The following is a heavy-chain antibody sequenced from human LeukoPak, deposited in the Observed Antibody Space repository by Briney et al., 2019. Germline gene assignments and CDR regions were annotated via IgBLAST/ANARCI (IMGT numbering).Heavy chain of an antibody. CDR2: IIPIFGTA. Sequence: SVKVSCQASGGTFSSYAISWVRQAPGQGLEWMGGIIPIFGTANYAQKFQGRVTITADESTSTAYMELSSLRSEDTAVYYCARSAGFLEWLSPKVYFDYWGQGTLVTVSS. V-gene: IGHV1-69*13. CDR1: GGTFSSYA. D-gene: IGHD3-3*01. J-gene: IGHJ4*02. CDR3: ARSAGFLEWLSPKVYFDY.